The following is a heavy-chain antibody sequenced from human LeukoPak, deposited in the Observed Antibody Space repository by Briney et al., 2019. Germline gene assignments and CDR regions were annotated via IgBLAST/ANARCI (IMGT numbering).Heavy chain of an antibody. CDR1: GGSISSYC. V-gene: IGHV4-59*01. CDR2: IYYSGST. D-gene: IGHD2-2*01. Sequence: SETLSLTCTVSGGSISSYCWSWIRQPPGKGLEWIGYIYYSGSTNYNPSLKSRVTISVDTSKNQFSLKLSSVTAADTAVYYCARGRSVVVPAAMIAFDIWGQGTMVTVSS. J-gene: IGHJ3*02. CDR3: ARGRSVVVPAAMIAFDI.